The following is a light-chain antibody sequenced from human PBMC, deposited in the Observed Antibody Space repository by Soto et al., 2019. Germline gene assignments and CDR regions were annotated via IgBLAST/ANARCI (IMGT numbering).Light chain of an antibody. CDR3: QQYDNWPLT. V-gene: IGKV3D-15*01. CDR2: GAS. Sequence: EIVMTQSPATLSVSPGERATLSCRASQSVDSNLAWYQQKPGQAPRLLIFGASNRATGIPARFSGSGSGTDFTLTISSLQSEDFGVYFCQQYDNWPLTFGGGTKVEIK. J-gene: IGKJ4*01. CDR1: QSVDSN.